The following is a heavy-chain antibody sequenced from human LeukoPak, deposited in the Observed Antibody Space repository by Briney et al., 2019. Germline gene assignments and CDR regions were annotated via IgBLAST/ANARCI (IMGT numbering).Heavy chain of an antibody. CDR2: IYYSGST. J-gene: IGHJ6*03. CDR3: ARTTEGGYGYGYFYYYYMDV. CDR1: GGSINFYY. Sequence: SETLSLTCTVSGGSINFYYWSWIRQPPGKGLEWMGYIYYSGSTNYKSSLKSRVTMSVDTSKNQFSLKLSSVTAADTAVYYCARTTEGGYGYGYFYYYYMDVWGKGTTVTIS. D-gene: IGHD5-18*01. V-gene: IGHV4-59*01.